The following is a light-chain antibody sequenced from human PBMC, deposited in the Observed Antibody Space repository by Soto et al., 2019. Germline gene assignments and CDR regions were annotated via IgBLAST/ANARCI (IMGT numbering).Light chain of an antibody. CDR2: GAT. CDR3: QQYGSTPLT. J-gene: IGKJ1*01. V-gene: IGKV3-20*01. CDR1: QSVRSTY. Sequence: EIVLTQSPGTLSLSPGERTTLSCRASQSVRSTYLAWYQQGPGQAPRLLIYGATSRATGIPDRFQGSGSGTDFTLTISRLEPEDFAVYFCQQYGSTPLTFGQGTKVDIK.